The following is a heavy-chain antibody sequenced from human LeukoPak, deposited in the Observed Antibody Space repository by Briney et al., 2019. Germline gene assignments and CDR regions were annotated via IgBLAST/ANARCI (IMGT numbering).Heavy chain of an antibody. J-gene: IGHJ6*02. V-gene: IGHV4-59*12. D-gene: IGHD3-10*01. CDR1: GGSISSYY. CDR3: ARDAIILWFGELSYYYYGMDV. CDR2: IYYSGST. Sequence: SETLSLTCTVSGGSISSYYWSWIRQPPGKGLEWIGYIYYSGSTNYNPSLKSRVTISVDTSKNQFSLKLSSVTAADTAVYYCARDAIILWFGELSYYYYGMDVWGQGTTVTVSS.